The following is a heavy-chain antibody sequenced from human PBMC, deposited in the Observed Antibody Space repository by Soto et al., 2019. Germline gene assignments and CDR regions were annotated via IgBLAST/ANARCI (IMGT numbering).Heavy chain of an antibody. CDR3: ARGPSNDFWSGYYSLGAGYYYYGMDV. V-gene: IGHV4-34*01. J-gene: IGHJ6*02. CDR1: GGSFSGYY. CDR2: INHSGST. Sequence: PSETLSLTCAVYGGSFSGYYWSWIHQPPGTGLEWIGEINHSGSTNYNPSLKSRVTISVDTSKNQFSLKLSSVTAADTAVYYCARGPSNDFWSGYYSLGAGYYYYGMDVWGQGTTVTVSS. D-gene: IGHD3-3*01.